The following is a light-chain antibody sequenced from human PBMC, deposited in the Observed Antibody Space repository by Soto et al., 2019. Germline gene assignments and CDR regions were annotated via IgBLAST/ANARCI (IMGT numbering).Light chain of an antibody. J-gene: IGKJ5*01. CDR1: QGVTTN. V-gene: IGKV3-15*01. CDR2: DVS. CDR3: QQYNNWPFS. Sequence: EIVMTQSPASLSVYPGERVTLSCRAGQGVTTNFAWYQQKSGQSPRLLIYDVSTRATGVPARFSGTGSETDFTLTISGLQSEDSAVYFCQQYNNWPFSFGQRTRLEVK.